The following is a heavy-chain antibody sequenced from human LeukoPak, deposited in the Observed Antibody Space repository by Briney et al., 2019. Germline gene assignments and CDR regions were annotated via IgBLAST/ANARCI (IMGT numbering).Heavy chain of an antibody. CDR3: ARHRDFDFWSGYYGLFDC. Sequence: SETLSLTCTVSGGSISSSGYYWGWIRQSPGMGLEWVGNIDYSGSTYYNPSLKSRVTISVDTSKSQISLRLSSVTAADTAVYYCARHRDFDFWSGYYGLFDCWGQGTLVTVSS. J-gene: IGHJ4*02. D-gene: IGHD3-3*01. CDR1: GGSISSSGYY. V-gene: IGHV4-39*01. CDR2: IDYSGST.